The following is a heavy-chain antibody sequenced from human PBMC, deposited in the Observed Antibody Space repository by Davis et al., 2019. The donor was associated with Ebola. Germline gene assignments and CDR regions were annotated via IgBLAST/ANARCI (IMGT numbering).Heavy chain of an antibody. CDR2: ISSNGGST. J-gene: IGHJ6*02. CDR3: ARTGSVTHYYYYGMDV. CDR1: GFTFSSYA. Sequence: GGSLRLSCSASGFTFSSYAMHWVRQAPGKGLEYVSAISSNGGSTYYADSVKGRFTISRDNSKNTLYLQMSSLRAEDTAVYYCARTGSVTHYYYYGMDVWGQGTTVTVSS. D-gene: IGHD4-17*01. V-gene: IGHV3-64D*08.